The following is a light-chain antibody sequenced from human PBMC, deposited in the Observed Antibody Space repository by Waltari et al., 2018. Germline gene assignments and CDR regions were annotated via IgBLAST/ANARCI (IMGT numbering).Light chain of an antibody. CDR2: AAS. CDR3: QQYNSYPFT. V-gene: IGKV1-5*01. Sequence: DIQMTQSTSSLSASIGDRVTITCRTSRSINSFLNWYQQKPGKAPKLLIYAASNLQTDVPSRFSGSGSGTEYTLTINSLQPDDFATYFCQQYNSYPFTFGQGTRLEI. CDR1: RSINSF. J-gene: IGKJ2*01.